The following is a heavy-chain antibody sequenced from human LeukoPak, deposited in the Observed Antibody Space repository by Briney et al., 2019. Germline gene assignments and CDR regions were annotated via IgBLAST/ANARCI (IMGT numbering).Heavy chain of an antibody. J-gene: IGHJ5*02. D-gene: IGHD5-12*01. CDR1: GFTFSNHG. Sequence: PGGTLRLSCAASGFTFSNHGMNWVRQAPGKGLEWVSGISPSGGSTYYADSVKGRFTISRDNSKNTLYLQMNSLRAEDTAVYYCAKPPGLRRLDPWGQGTLVTVSS. CDR3: AKPPGLRRLDP. CDR2: ISPSGGST. V-gene: IGHV3-23*01.